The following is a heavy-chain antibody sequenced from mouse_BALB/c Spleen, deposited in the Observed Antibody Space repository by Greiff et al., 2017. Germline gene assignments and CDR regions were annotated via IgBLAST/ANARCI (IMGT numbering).Heavy chain of an antibody. CDR2: ILPGSGST. CDR3: ASAAGGYYFDY. V-gene: IGHV1-9*01. Sequence: VQLQQSGAELMKPGASVKISCKATGYTFSSYWIEWVKQRPGHGLEWIGEILPGSGSTNYNEKFKGKATFTADTSSNTAYMQLSSLTSEDSAVYYCASAAGGYYFDYWGQGSTLTVSS. J-gene: IGHJ2*01. CDR1: GYTFSSYW.